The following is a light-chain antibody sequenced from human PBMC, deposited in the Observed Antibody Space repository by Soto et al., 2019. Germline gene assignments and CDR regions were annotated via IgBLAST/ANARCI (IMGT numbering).Light chain of an antibody. V-gene: IGLV2-14*03. CDR1: SSDVGGYNY. CDR3: SSYTRSTTWV. Sequence: QSVLTQPASVSGSPGQSITISCTGTSSDVGGYNYVSWYQQHPDKAPKLMIYDVSNRPSGVSNRFSGAKSGTTASLTISAIHAEDEADYYCSSYTRSTTWVFGGGTKVTVL. CDR2: DVS. J-gene: IGLJ3*02.